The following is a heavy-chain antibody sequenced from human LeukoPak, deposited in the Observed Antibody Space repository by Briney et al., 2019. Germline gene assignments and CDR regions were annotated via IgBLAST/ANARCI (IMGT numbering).Heavy chain of an antibody. CDR2: VSSSSSYT. V-gene: IGHV3-11*06. CDR3: ARGGPGGSGSYYIY. CDR1: GFTFSDYY. D-gene: IGHD3-10*01. Sequence: PGGSLRHSCAASGFTFSDYYMSWIRQAPGKGLEWVSYVSSSSSYTNYADSVKGRFTISRDNAKNSLYLQMNSLRAEDTAVYYCARGGPGGSGSYYIYWGQGTLVTVSS. J-gene: IGHJ4*02.